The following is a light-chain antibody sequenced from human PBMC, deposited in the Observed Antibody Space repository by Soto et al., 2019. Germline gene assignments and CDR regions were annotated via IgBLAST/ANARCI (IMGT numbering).Light chain of an antibody. CDR1: QSVSSSY. CDR2: GAS. V-gene: IGKV3-15*01. CDR3: QQYNNWPRT. J-gene: IGKJ1*01. Sequence: IVLTQSPGTLSLSPGERGTVSCRASQSVSSSYLAWYQQKPGQAPRLLIYGASTRATGIPARFSGSGSGTEFTLTISSLQSEDFAVYYCQQYNNWPRTFGQGTKVDIK.